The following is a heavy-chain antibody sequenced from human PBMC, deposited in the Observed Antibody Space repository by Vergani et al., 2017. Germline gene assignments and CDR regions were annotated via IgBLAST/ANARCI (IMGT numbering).Heavy chain of an antibody. CDR3: ARDPYFVVVPAAPYDYYYYGLDF. CDR1: GYTFTSYG. D-gene: IGHD2-2*01. CDR2: ISAYNGNT. J-gene: IGHJ6*02. V-gene: IGHV1-18*04. Sequence: QVQLVQSGAEVKKPGASVKVSCKASGYTFTSYGISWVRQAPGQGLEWMGWISAYNGNTNYAQKRQAKVTMTTDTSTSTAYMGLRSLRSDDTAVYYCARDPYFVVVPAAPYDYYYYGLDFWGQGTMVTVSS.